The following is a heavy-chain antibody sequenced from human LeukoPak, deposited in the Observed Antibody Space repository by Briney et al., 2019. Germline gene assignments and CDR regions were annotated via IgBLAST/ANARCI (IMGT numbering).Heavy chain of an antibody. CDR2: IYYSGST. J-gene: IGHJ4*02. V-gene: IGHV4-31*03. CDR1: GGSISSGGYY. D-gene: IGHD3-10*01. CDR3: AREGPGRGVIGNIDY. Sequence: PSETLSLTCTVSGGSISSGGYYWSWIRQHPGKGLEWMGYIYYSGSTYYNPSLKSRVTLSVDTSKNQFSLKLTSVTAADTAVYYCAREGPGRGVIGNIDYWGQGTLVTVSS.